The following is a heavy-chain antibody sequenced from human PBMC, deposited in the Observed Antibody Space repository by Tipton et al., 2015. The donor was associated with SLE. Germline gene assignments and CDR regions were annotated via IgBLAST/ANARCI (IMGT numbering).Heavy chain of an antibody. D-gene: IGHD1-26*01. CDR3: ARGMGDFNDAFDI. CDR2: ISSSSSYI. CDR1: GFTFRNYA. Sequence: GSLRLSCAASGFTFRNYAMSWVRQAPGKGLEWVSSISSSSSYIYYADSVKGRFTIFRDNAKNSLYLQMNSLRAEDTAVYHCARGMGDFNDAFDIWGQGTMVIVSS. V-gene: IGHV3-21*01. J-gene: IGHJ3*02.